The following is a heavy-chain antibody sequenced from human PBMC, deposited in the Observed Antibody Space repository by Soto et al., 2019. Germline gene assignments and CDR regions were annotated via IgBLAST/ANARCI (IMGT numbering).Heavy chain of an antibody. J-gene: IGHJ6*02. CDR1: GFTFSSYA. D-gene: IGHD3-10*01. CDR3: ARSGFGESLNGRDV. CDR2: ISYDGSNK. Sequence: QVQLVESGGGVVQPGRSLRLSCAASGFTFSSYAMHWVRQAPGKGLEWVAVISYDGSNKYYADSVKGRFTISRDNSKNTLYLQMNSLRAEDTAVYYCARSGFGESLNGRDVWGQGTTVTVSS. V-gene: IGHV3-30-3*01.